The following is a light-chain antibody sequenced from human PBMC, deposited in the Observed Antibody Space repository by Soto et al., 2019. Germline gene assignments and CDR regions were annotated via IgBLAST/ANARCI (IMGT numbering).Light chain of an antibody. CDR2: GNS. CDR1: SSNIGAGYD. V-gene: IGLV1-40*01. Sequence: QSVLTQPPSVSGAPGQRVTISCTGSSSNIGAGYDVHWYQQLPGTAPKLLISGNSNRPSGVPDRLSGSKSGTSASLAITGRQAEDEAGYYCQSYDSSLSGYVFGTGTKLTVL. CDR3: QSYDSSLSGYV. J-gene: IGLJ1*01.